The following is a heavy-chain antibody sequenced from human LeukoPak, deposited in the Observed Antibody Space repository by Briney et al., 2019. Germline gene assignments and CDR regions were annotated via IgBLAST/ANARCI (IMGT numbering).Heavy chain of an antibody. CDR1: GFTFSSSA. V-gene: IGHV3-23*01. J-gene: IGHJ4*02. D-gene: IGHD2-15*01. CDR2: ISNNGGYT. Sequence: GGSLRLSCAASGFTFSSSAMSWVRQAPGKELEWISAISNNGGYTYYADSVQGRFTISRDNSKSTLCLQMNSLRAEDTAVYYCAKQLGYCSDGSCYFPYWGQGTLVTVSS. CDR3: AKQLGYCSDGSCYFPY.